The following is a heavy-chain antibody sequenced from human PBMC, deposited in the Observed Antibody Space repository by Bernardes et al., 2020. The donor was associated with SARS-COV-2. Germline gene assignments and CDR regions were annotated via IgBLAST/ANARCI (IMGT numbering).Heavy chain of an antibody. D-gene: IGHD3-3*02. CDR1: GFTFSSFW. Sequence: GGSLRLSCAASGFTFSSFWMSWVRQAPGKGLEWVANINEDGSKNYYVDSVKGRFTISRDNAKNSVNLQMNSLRVEDTAVYYCTTGHTFLGGGGQGTPVTVSS. CDR2: INEDGSKN. CDR3: TTGHTFLGG. J-gene: IGHJ4*02. V-gene: IGHV3-7*01.